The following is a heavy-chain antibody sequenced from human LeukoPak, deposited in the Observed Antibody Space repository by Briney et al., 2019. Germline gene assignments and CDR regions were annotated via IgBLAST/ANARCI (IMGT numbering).Heavy chain of an antibody. Sequence: SVKVSCKASGGTFSSNAISWVRQAPGQGLEWMGGIIPIFGTANYAQKFQGRVTITADESTSTAYMELSSLRSEDTAVYYCARGYYDILTGYYDYWGQGTLVTVSS. D-gene: IGHD3-9*01. CDR3: ARGYYDILTGYYDY. V-gene: IGHV1-69*13. CDR1: GGTFSSNA. CDR2: IIPIFGTA. J-gene: IGHJ4*02.